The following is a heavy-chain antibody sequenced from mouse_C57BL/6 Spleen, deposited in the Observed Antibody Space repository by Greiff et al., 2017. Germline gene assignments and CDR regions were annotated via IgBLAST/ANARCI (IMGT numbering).Heavy chain of an antibody. CDR1: GFSFTSYG. V-gene: IGHV2-3*01. CDR2: IWGDGST. CDR3: AKEDYGSSHDYYAMDY. D-gene: IGHD1-1*01. Sequence: QVQLKESGPGLVAPSPSLSITCTVSGFSFTSYGVSWVRQPPGKGLEWLGVIWGDGSTNYHSALISRLSIRKDNSKSQDFLKLNSLHTDDTATYYCAKEDYGSSHDYYAMDYWGQGTAVTVSS. J-gene: IGHJ4*01.